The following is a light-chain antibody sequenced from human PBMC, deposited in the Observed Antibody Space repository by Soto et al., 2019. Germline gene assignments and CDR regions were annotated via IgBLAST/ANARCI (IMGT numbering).Light chain of an antibody. V-gene: IGKV1-5*01. CDR3: QQYYGFPWT. CDR1: QNVSHW. Sequence: DIQMTQSPSTLSASIGDRVTITCRASQNVSHWLAWYRQKPGKAPNLLIYDVSSSESGVPSRFSGSGSGTEFTLTVSSLQPDVFATYFCQQYYGFPWTFGQGTKVEIK. J-gene: IGKJ1*01. CDR2: DVS.